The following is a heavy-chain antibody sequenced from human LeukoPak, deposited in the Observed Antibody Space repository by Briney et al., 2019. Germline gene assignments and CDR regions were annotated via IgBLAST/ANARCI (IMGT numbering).Heavy chain of an antibody. Sequence: GGSLRLSCAASGFTFSSYAMHWVRQAPGKGLEWVAVISYDGSNKYYADSVKGRFTISRDNSKNTLYLQMNSLRAEDTAVYYWARGRNYDSSGYAYHGYYFNCGGQEPRVTVSS. CDR3: ARGRNYDSSGYAYHGYYFNC. CDR1: GFTFSSYA. J-gene: IGHJ4*02. CDR2: ISYDGSNK. V-gene: IGHV3-30-3*01. D-gene: IGHD3-22*01.